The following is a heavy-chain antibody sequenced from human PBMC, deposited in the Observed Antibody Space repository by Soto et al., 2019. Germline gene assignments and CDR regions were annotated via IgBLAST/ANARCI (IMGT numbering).Heavy chain of an antibody. CDR1: GGSISSRNW. J-gene: IGHJ4*02. D-gene: IGHD3-10*01. V-gene: IGHV4-4*02. CDR3: ARSWFGELYPGLD. CDR2: IFHSGST. Sequence: SETLSLTCTVSGGSISSRNWWSWVRQPPGKGLEWIGEIFHSGSTNYNPSLKSRVNISVDKSKNQFFLNLNFVTAADTAVYYCARSWFGELYPGLDWGQGTLVTVSS.